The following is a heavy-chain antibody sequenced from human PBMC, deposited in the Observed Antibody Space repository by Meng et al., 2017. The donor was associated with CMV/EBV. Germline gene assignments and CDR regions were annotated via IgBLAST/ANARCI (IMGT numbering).Heavy chain of an antibody. V-gene: IGHV5-51*01. D-gene: IGHD3-9*01. CDR2: IYPGDFDT. CDR1: GYNFPYYW. CDR3: GGRTGAKPNSFDWGGEELLDH. Sequence: GGSLRLSCQGSGYNFPYYWIGWVRQVPGKGPEYMGMIYPGDFDTRYGPSFQRQVTISIDKSINTAYLQWSSLKASDTATSYCGGRTGAKPNSFDWGGEELLDHWGQGTQVTVSS. J-gene: IGHJ4*01.